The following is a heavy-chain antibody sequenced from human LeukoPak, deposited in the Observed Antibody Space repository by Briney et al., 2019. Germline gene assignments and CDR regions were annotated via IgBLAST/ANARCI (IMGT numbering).Heavy chain of an antibody. CDR2: IRPSGST. CDR3: AREGPETYNFDY. CDR1: GYTFTSYY. D-gene: IGHD5-18*01. J-gene: IGHJ4*02. Sequence: ASVKVSCKASGYTFTSYYIHWVRQALGQGLEYMGIIRPSGSTAYAQKFQGRVTMTRDTSTSAVYMELSSLRSEDTAVYYCAREGPETYNFDYWGQGTLVTVSS. V-gene: IGHV1-46*01.